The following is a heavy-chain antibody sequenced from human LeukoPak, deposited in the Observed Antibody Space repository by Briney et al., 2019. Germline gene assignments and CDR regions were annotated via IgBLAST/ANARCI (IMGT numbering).Heavy chain of an antibody. CDR1: GGSISSYY. J-gene: IGHJ3*01. CDR3: ARQLRFFDWLSTFDV. Sequence: SETLSLTCTVSGGSISSYYWSWIRQPPGKGLEWIGYIYYTGSTNYNPSLKSRVAMSVDTSKNQFSLRLSSVTAADTAVFYCARQLRFFDWLSTFDVWGHGTVVTVSS. CDR2: IYYTGST. D-gene: IGHD3-9*01. V-gene: IGHV4-59*08.